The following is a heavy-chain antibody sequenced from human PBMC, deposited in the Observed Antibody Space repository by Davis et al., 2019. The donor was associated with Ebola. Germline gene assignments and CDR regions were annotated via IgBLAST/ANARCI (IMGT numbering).Heavy chain of an antibody. V-gene: IGHV3-53*01. J-gene: IGHJ6*02. CDR3: ARGGGTVTTALNDYYYYYGMDV. Sequence: GESLKISCAASGFTVSSNYMSWVRQAPGKGLEWVSVIYSGGSTYYADSVKGRFTISRDNSKNTLYLQMNSLRAEDTAVYYCARGGGTVTTALNDYYYYYGMDVWGQGTTVTVSS. D-gene: IGHD4-17*01. CDR2: IYSGGST. CDR1: GFTVSSNY.